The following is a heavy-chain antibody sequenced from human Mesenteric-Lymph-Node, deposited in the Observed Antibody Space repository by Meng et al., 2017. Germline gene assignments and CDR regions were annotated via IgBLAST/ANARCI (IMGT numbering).Heavy chain of an antibody. CDR3: ARCIAVAGNSFDP. J-gene: IGHJ5*02. CDR2: INAGNGNT. D-gene: IGHD6-19*01. CDR1: GYNFTTYA. Sequence: QVHLVQSWAEVKKPGASVKVSCKASGYNFTTYAIHWVRQAPGQRLEWMGWINAGNGNTRYSQKFQGRVSITRDTSASTAYMELSSLRSEDTAVYYCARCIAVAGNSFDPWGLGPLVTVSS. V-gene: IGHV1-3*01.